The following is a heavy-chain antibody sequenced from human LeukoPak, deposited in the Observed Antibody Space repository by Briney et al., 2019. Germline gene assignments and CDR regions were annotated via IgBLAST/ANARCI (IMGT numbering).Heavy chain of an antibody. CDR2: ISYEGGTQ. Sequence: GGSLRLSCAASGVTLSPYGMHWVRQAPGKGLEWVAVISYEGGTQHYADSVKGRFIISRDNPRNTLYLQMNILRTEDTAVYYCAKEGTPQVSTWYDLWGQGTQVVVSS. CDR1: GVTLSPYG. CDR3: AKEGTPQVSTWYDL. J-gene: IGHJ5*02. D-gene: IGHD3-10*01. V-gene: IGHV3-30*18.